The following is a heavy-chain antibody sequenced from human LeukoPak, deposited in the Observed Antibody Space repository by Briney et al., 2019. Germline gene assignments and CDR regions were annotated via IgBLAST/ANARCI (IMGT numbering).Heavy chain of an antibody. CDR2: ISIYTGNT. V-gene: IGHV1-18*04. D-gene: IGHD2-21*02. CDR3: ARVRGTALTAYPGYFDY. Sequence: VSVKVSCKASGYTFTSYSISWVRQAPGQGLEWMGWISIYTGNTKYGEKFQGRATMTRDTSTSTAYMEVRSLRSDDTAVYYCARVRGTALTAYPGYFDYWGQGTLVTVSS. J-gene: IGHJ4*02. CDR1: GYTFTSYS.